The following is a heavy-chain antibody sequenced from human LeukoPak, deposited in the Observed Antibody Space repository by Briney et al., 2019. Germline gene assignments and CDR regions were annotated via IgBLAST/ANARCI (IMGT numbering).Heavy chain of an antibody. CDR3: ARSVDDSSGYFYGVFDI. V-gene: IGHV1-2*02. D-gene: IGHD3-22*01. CDR2: INPKSGGT. J-gene: IGHJ3*02. CDR1: GYTFTGYH. Sequence: GASVKVSCKASGYTFTGYHTHWVRQAPGQGLEWMGWINPKSGGTKYEEKFQGRVTMTRDTSISTAYMELSRLRSDDTAVYYCARSVDDSSGYFYGVFDIWGQGTMVTVSS.